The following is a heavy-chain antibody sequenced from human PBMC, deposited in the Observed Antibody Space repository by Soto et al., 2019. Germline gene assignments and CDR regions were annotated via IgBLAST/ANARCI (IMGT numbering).Heavy chain of an antibody. Sequence: QVQLVESGGGVVQPGRSLRLSCTASGFTFSSYGMHWVRQAPGKGLEWVAVISYDGSNKYYADSVKGRFTISRDNSMNTLYLQMNSLRAEDTAVYYCAKAAHYYDGGYFDYWGQGSLVTVSS. CDR2: ISYDGSNK. V-gene: IGHV3-30*18. D-gene: IGHD3-22*01. J-gene: IGHJ4*02. CDR3: AKAAHYYDGGYFDY. CDR1: GFTFSSYG.